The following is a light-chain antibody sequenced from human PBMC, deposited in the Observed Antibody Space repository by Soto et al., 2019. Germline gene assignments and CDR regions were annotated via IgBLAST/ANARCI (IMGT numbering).Light chain of an antibody. Sequence: QSVLAQPPSASGSPGQSVTISCTGTSSDVGGYKYVSWYQQYPGKAPKLMIYAVNKRPSGVPDRFSGSKSGNTASLTVSGLQAEDEADYYRSSYAGSNNYVFGTGTKVTVL. V-gene: IGLV2-8*01. J-gene: IGLJ1*01. CDR2: AVN. CDR1: SSDVGGYKY. CDR3: SSYAGSNNYV.